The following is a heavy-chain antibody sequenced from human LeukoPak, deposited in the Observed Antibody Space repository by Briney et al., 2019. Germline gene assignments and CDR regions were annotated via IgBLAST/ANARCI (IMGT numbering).Heavy chain of an antibody. CDR1: GGSISSSGFY. Sequence: SETLSLTCTVSGGSISSSGFYWGWICQPPGKGLEWIGTIYYSGSTYYKPSLKSRVTISVDTSKNQFSLKLSSVTAADTAVYYCARQLGQQLVLGSYYYMDVWGKGTTVTVSS. V-gene: IGHV4-39*01. J-gene: IGHJ6*03. CDR2: IYYSGST. D-gene: IGHD6-13*01. CDR3: ARQLGQQLVLGSYYYMDV.